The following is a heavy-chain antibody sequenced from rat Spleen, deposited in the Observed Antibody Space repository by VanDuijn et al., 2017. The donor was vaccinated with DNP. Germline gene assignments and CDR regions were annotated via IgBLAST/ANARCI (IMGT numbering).Heavy chain of an antibody. D-gene: IGHD1-2*01. CDR2: ISTSGVVT. J-gene: IGHJ2*01. V-gene: IGHV5-46*01. Sequence: EVQLVESGGGLVQPGRSMNLSCAASGFTFSRFPMAWVRQAPTKGLEWVADISTSGVVTYYPDSVKGRFTISRDNAKNTLYLQMNSLRSEDTATYYCARGGLYYFDYWGQGVMVTVSS. CDR3: ARGGLYYFDY. CDR1: GFTFSRFP.